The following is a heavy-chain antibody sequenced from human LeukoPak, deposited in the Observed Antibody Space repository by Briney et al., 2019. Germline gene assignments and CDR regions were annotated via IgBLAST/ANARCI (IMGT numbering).Heavy chain of an antibody. D-gene: IGHD3-16*01. V-gene: IGHV1-69*05. CDR1: GGTFSSYA. J-gene: IGHJ4*02. Sequence: ASVKVSCEASGGTFSSYAISWVRQAPGQGLEWMGGIIPIFGTANYAQKFQGRVTMTRDTSISTVYMELSRLRSDDTAVYYCASQTFRGEYSYWGQGTLVTVSS. CDR2: IIPIFGTA. CDR3: ASQTFRGEYSY.